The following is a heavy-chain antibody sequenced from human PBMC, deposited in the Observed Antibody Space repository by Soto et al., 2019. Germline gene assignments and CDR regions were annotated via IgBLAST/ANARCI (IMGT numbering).Heavy chain of an antibody. CDR2: ISYDGSNK. D-gene: IGHD3-16*01. Sequence: GGSLRLSCAASGFTFISYAMHWVRQAPGKGLEWVAVISYDGSNKYYADSVKGRFTISRDNSKNTLYLQMNSLRAEDTAVYYFVKYLMMGFYKSPGYYGIDVWGQGTTVTVSS. CDR3: VKYLMMGFYKSPGYYGIDV. J-gene: IGHJ6*02. V-gene: IGHV3-30-3*02. CDR1: GFTFISYA.